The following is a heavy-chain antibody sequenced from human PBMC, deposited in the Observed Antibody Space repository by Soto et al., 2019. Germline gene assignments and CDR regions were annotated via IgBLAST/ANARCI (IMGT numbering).Heavy chain of an antibody. D-gene: IGHD3-10*01. J-gene: IGHJ4*02. CDR2: SKNKADSYTT. Sequence: EVQLVESGGGLVQPGGSLRLSCAASGFTFSDHYMDWVGQAPGKGLEWVGRSKNKADSYTTEYAAFVKGRLTISKDGSKDSLFLQMKSMKTEDTAVYYCTVWGSGNDFGAAWGQGILVTVSS. CDR1: GFTFSDHY. V-gene: IGHV3-72*01. CDR3: TVWGSGNDFGAA.